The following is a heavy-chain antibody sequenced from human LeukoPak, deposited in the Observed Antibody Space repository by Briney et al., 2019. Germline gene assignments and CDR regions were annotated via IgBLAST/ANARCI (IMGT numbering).Heavy chain of an antibody. Sequence: GGSLRLSCAASGFTFSAYAMSWVRQALGKGLEWVSVISSSGYSTYYADSVKGRFIISRDYSKNTLSLQINSLRAEDTALYYCAKAYSSSWENPFDYWGQGTLVTVSS. CDR3: AKAYSSSWENPFDY. J-gene: IGHJ4*02. D-gene: IGHD6-13*01. V-gene: IGHV3-23*01. CDR2: ISSSGYST. CDR1: GFTFSAYA.